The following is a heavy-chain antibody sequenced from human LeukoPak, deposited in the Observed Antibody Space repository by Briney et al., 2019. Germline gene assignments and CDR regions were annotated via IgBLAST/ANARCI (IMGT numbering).Heavy chain of an antibody. CDR1: GYTFTGYY. J-gene: IGHJ4*02. V-gene: IGHV7-4-1*02. CDR2: INTNTGNP. CDR3: TTGDHSSGSSTGS. Sequence: ASVKVSCKASGYTFTGYYMHWVRQAPGQGLEWMGWINTNTGNPTYAQGFTGRFVFSLDTSVSTAYLQISSLKAEDTAVYYCTTGDHSSGSSTGSWGQGTLVTVSS. D-gene: IGHD6-19*01.